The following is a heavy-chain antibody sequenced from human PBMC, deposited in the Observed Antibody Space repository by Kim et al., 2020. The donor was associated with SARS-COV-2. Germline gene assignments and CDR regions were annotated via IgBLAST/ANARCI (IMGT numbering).Heavy chain of an antibody. D-gene: IGHD1-20*01. Sequence: VKGRCTIARDNSKNTLYRQMNSLRAEDTAVYYCAAGGDDIAETTKAAFFDYWGQGTLVTVSS. CDR3: AAGGDDIAETTKAAFFDY. V-gene: IGHV3-30*03. J-gene: IGHJ4*02.